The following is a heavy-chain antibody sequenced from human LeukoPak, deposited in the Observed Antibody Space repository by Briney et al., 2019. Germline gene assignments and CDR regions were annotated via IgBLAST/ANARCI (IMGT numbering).Heavy chain of an antibody. V-gene: IGHV4-34*01. D-gene: IGHD3-10*01. CDR1: GGSFSGYY. Sequence: SETLSLTCAVYGGSFSGYYWSWIRQPPGKGLEWIGEINHSGSTNYNPSPKSRVTISVDTSKNQFSLKLSSVTAADTAVYYCARRKRITMVRGVENWFDPWGQGTLVSVSS. J-gene: IGHJ5*02. CDR3: ARRKRITMVRGVENWFDP. CDR2: INHSGST.